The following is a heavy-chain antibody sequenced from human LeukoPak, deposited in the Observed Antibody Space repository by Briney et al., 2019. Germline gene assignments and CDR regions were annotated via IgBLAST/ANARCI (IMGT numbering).Heavy chain of an antibody. CDR3: AREYSF. J-gene: IGHJ3*01. V-gene: IGHV4-4*02. CDR1: TDSITSNW. D-gene: IGHD2-15*01. Sequence: SETLSLTCAVSTDSITSNWWSWVRQPPGKGLEWIGEVHKSGSTNYYPSLQSRVTISIDKSKNQIALELTSVTAADTAVYYCAREYSFWGQGTLVTVSS. CDR2: VHKSGST.